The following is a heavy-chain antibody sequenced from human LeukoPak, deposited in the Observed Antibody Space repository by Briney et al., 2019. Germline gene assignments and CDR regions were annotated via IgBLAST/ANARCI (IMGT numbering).Heavy chain of an antibody. CDR1: GFTFSTSG. Sequence: GGSLRLSCAASGFTFSTSGMHWVRQAPGKGLEWVAFIRYDGRNKYYADSVKGRFTISRDNSKNTLYMQMNSLRAEDTAMYYCAKSSDLLTGYYSYFEYWGHGTLVTVAS. CDR2: IRYDGRNK. V-gene: IGHV3-30*02. D-gene: IGHD3-9*01. CDR3: AKSSDLLTGYYSYFEY. J-gene: IGHJ4*01.